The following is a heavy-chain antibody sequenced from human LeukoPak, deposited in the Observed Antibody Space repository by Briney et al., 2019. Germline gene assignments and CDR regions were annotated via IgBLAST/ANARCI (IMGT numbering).Heavy chain of an antibody. J-gene: IGHJ5*02. CDR1: GGSISTYY. CDR3: ASGNGWSSNNWFDP. CDR2: VYYSGST. D-gene: IGHD6-19*01. Sequence: SETLSLTCTVAGGSISTYYWSWIRQPPGKGLEWIGYVYYSGSTNYNPSLKSRITISLDTSNNQFSLKLTSVTAADTAVYYCASGNGWSSNNWFDPWGPGTLVTVSS. V-gene: IGHV4-59*01.